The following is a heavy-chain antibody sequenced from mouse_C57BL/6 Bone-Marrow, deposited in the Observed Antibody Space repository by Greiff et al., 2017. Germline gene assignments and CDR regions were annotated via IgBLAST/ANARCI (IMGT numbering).Heavy chain of an antibody. CDR1: GYTFTSYW. CDR3: ASPYYGNPYYFDY. CDR2: IDPSDSYT. V-gene: IGHV1-50*01. Sequence: QVQLKQPGAELVKPGASVKLSCKASGYTFTSYWMQWVKQRPGQGLEWIGEIDPSDSYTNYNQKFKGKATLTVDTSSSTAYMQLSSLTSEDSAVYYCASPYYGNPYYFDYWGQGTTLTVSS. D-gene: IGHD2-10*01. J-gene: IGHJ2*01.